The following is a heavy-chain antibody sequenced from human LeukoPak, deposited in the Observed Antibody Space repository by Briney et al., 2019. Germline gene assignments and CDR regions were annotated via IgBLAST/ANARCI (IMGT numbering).Heavy chain of an antibody. D-gene: IGHD3-22*01. Sequence: SVKVSCKASGGTFSRYAIGWVRQAPGQGLEWMGGITPIFGTANYAQKFQGRVTITADESSSTAYMELRRLRSEDTAVYYCARDAAIYDNSAYYYLWWGQGTLVTVSS. CDR2: ITPIFGTA. CDR3: ARDAAIYDNSAYYYLW. CDR1: GGTFSRYA. J-gene: IGHJ4*02. V-gene: IGHV1-69*13.